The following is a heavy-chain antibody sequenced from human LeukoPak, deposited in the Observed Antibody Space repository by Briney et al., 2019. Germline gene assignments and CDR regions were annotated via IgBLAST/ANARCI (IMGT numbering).Heavy chain of an antibody. CDR3: ARIYYYGSGSLNWFDP. D-gene: IGHD3-10*01. Sequence: SETLSLTCTVSGGSISSSSYYWGWIRQPPGKGLECIGSIYYSGSTYYNPSLKSRVTISVGTSKNQFSLKLSSVTAADTAVYYCARIYYYGSGSLNWFDPWGQGTLVTVSS. CDR2: IYYSGST. CDR1: GGSISSSSYY. V-gene: IGHV4-39*01. J-gene: IGHJ5*02.